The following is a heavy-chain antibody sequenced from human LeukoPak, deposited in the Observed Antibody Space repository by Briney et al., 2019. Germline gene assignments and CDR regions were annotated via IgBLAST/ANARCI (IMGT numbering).Heavy chain of an antibody. V-gene: IGHV4-59*01. J-gene: IGHJ4*02. D-gene: IGHD6-13*01. CDR2: IYYSGST. CDR3: ARVPPYSSSWSFDY. Sequence: SETLSLTCTVSGGSIRSYYWSWIRQPPGKGLEWIGYIYYSGSTNYNPSLKSRVTISVDTSKNQFSLKLSSVTAADTAVYYCARVPPYSSSWSFDYWGQGTLVTVSS. CDR1: GGSIRSYY.